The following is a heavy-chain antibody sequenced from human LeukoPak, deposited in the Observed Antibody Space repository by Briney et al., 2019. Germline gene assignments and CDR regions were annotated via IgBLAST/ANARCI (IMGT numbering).Heavy chain of an antibody. J-gene: IGHJ4*02. Sequence: SVKVSCKASGGTFSSYAISWVRQAPGQGLEWMGRIIPIFGIANYAQKFQGRVTITADKSTSTAYMELSSLRSEDTAVYYCARVVSGITDYWGQGTLVTVSS. CDR3: ARVVSGITDY. D-gene: IGHD3-3*01. CDR1: GGTFSSYA. CDR2: IIPIFGIA. V-gene: IGHV1-69*04.